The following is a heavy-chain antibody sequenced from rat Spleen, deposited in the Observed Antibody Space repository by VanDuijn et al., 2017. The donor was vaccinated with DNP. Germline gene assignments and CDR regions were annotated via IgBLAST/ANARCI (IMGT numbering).Heavy chain of an antibody. D-gene: IGHD1-12*02. CDR1: GFSLTTHH. V-gene: IGHV2-13*01. CDR2: IWAGGSI. CDR3: ARGDYDGSYYSYYFDY. J-gene: IGHJ2*01. Sequence: QVQLKESGPGLVQPSQTLSLTCTVSGFSLTTHHVSWVRQPPGKSLVWMGTIWAGGSINYNSVVQSRLSISRDTSKSQVFLKMNSLQTEDTATYYCARGDYDGSYYSYYFDYWGQGVMVTVSS.